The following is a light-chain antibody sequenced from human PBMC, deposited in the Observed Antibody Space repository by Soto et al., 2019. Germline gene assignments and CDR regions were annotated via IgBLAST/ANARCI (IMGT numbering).Light chain of an antibody. V-gene: IGKV3-15*01. CDR2: GAS. J-gene: IGKJ1*01. CDR1: QSVSSN. Sequence: EIVMTQSPATLSVSPGERATLSCRASQSVSSNLAWYQQKPGQAPRLLIYGASIRATGIPARFSGSGSGTGFTLAISSLPSEDCAVYYCQQYNNWPLWTFGQGTKVEVK. CDR3: QQYNNWPLWT.